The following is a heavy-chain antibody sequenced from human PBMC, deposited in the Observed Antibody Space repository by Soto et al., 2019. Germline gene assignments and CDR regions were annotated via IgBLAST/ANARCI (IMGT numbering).Heavy chain of an antibody. J-gene: IGHJ3*02. CDR1: GFTFSSYG. CDR3: ARDVTEGYSGDAFDI. V-gene: IGHV3-33*01. Sequence: QVQLVESGGGVVQPGRSLRLSCAASGFTFSSYGMHWVRQAPGKGLEWVAVIWYDGCNKYYADSVKGRFTISRDNSKNTLYLQMNSLRAEDTAVYYCARDVTEGYSGDAFDIWGQGTMVTVSS. CDR2: IWYDGCNK. D-gene: IGHD3-22*01.